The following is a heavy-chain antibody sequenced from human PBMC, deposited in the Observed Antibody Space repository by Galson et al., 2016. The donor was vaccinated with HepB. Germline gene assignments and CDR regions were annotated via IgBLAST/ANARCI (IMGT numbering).Heavy chain of an antibody. CDR3: ARVTRIAATGTGFDY. D-gene: IGHD6-13*01. Sequence: SETLSLTCTVSGGSISSYYWSWIRQPPGKGLEWIGYVYYSGSTDYNPSLKSRVSISVDTSKNQFSLKLSSVTAADTAMYYCARVTRIAATGTGFDYWGQGTRVTVSS. CDR2: VYYSGST. V-gene: IGHV4-59*01. J-gene: IGHJ4*02. CDR1: GGSISSYY.